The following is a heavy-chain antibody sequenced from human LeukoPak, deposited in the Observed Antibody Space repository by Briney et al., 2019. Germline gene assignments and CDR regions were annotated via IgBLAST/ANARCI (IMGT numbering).Heavy chain of an antibody. CDR3: AREESYYGSAGDAFDI. D-gene: IGHD3-10*01. V-gene: IGHV1-2*02. CDR1: GYSFIGYY. J-gene: IGHJ3*02. CDR2: INPNSGGT. Sequence: GASVKVSCKASGYSFIGYYMHWVRQAPGQGLEWMGWINPNSGGTNYAQKFQGRVTMTRDTSTRTAYMELSRLRSDDTAVFYCAREESYYGSAGDAFDIWGQGTMVTVSS.